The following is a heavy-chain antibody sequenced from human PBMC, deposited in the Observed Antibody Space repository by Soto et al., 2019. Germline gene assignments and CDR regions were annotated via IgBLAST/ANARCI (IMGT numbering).Heavy chain of an antibody. CDR3: AREYCSGGSCYEDAFDI. V-gene: IGHV1-46*03. J-gene: IGHJ3*02. Sequence: SVKVSCKASGYTFTSYYMHWVRQAPGQGLEWMGIINPSGGSTSYAQKFQGRVTMTRDTSTSTVYMELSSLRSEDTAVYYCAREYCSGGSCYEDAFDIWGQGTMVTVSS. CDR2: INPSGGST. D-gene: IGHD2-15*01. CDR1: GYTFTSYY.